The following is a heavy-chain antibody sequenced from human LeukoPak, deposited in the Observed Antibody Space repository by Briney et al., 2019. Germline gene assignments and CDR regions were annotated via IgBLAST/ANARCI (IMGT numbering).Heavy chain of an antibody. Sequence: PGGSLRLSCAASGFNFNDYWMTWVRLPPGKGLQWVARISQDGTETLYADSVKGRFTLSKDNADKSLYLQMNSLTTEDTAVYYCVRLWEFDYWGQGTLVTVSS. D-gene: IGHD1-26*01. J-gene: IGHJ4*02. V-gene: IGHV3-7*01. CDR2: ISQDGTET. CDR1: GFNFNDYW. CDR3: VRLWEFDY.